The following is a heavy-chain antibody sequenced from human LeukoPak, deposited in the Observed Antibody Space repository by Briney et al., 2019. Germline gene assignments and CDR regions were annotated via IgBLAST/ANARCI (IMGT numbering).Heavy chain of an antibody. CDR2: ISGGAGGA. CDR1: GFTFSSYA. Sequence: PGGSLRLSCAASGFTFSSYAMNWVRQAPGKGLEWVSSISGGAGGAAYADSVKGRFTMSRDNSKNTLSLQMNSLRAEDTAVYYCARDLSPVVRASPMGYWGQGTLVTVSS. V-gene: IGHV3-23*01. J-gene: IGHJ4*02. D-gene: IGHD3-10*01. CDR3: ARDLSPVVRASPMGY.